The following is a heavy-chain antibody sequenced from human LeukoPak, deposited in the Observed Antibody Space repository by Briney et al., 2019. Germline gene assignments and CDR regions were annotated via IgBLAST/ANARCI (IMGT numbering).Heavy chain of an antibody. V-gene: IGHV4-59*12. CDR3: AREYGSGSSYYYYYYMDV. CDR1: GGSISSYY. Sequence: SETLSLTCTVSGGSISSYYWSWIRQPPGKGLEWIGYIYYSGSTNYNPSLKSRVTMSVDRSKNQFSLKLSSVTAADTAVYYCAREYGSGSSYYYYYYMDVWGKGTTVTVSS. CDR2: IYYSGST. D-gene: IGHD3-10*01. J-gene: IGHJ6*03.